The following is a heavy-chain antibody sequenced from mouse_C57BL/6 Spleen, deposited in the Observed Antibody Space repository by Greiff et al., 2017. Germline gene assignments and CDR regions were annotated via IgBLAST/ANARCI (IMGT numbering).Heavy chain of an antibody. D-gene: IGHD1-1*01. CDR2: INPSSGYT. Sequence: VQLQQSGAELAKPGASVKLSCKASGYTFTSYWMHWVKQRPGQGLEWIGYINPSSGYTKYNQKFKDKATLTADKSSSTAYMQLCSLTYEDSAVYYCARNIYYYGSSYNFYAMDYWGQGTSVTVSS. V-gene: IGHV1-7*01. CDR1: GYTFTSYW. CDR3: ARNIYYYGSSYNFYAMDY. J-gene: IGHJ4*01.